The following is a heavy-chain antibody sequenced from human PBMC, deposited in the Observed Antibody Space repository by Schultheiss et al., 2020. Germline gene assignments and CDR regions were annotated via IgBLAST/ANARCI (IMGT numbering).Heavy chain of an antibody. CDR2: INHSGST. CDR3: ARHQYTPPWAFDI. CDR1: GGSFSGYY. D-gene: IGHD2-2*02. V-gene: IGHV4-34*01. Sequence: SATLSLTCAVYGGSFSGYYWSWIRQPPGKGLEWIGEINHSGSTNYNPSLKSRVTISVDTSKNQFSLKLSSVTAVDTAVYYCARHQYTPPWAFDIWGQGTMVTVAS. J-gene: IGHJ3*02.